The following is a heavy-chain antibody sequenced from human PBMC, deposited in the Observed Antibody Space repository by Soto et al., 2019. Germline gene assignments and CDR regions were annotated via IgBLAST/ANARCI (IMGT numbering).Heavy chain of an antibody. CDR1: GFTFSDYY. D-gene: IGHD3-3*01. J-gene: IGHJ3*02. CDR2: ISSSGSTI. V-gene: IGHV3-11*01. CDR3: ARDLPDFWSGYAFDI. Sequence: GGSLRLSCAASGFTFSDYYMSWIRQAPGKGLEWVSYISSSGSTIYYADSVKGRFTISRDNAKNSLYLQTNSLRAEDTAVYYCARDLPDFWSGYAFDIWGQGTMVTVSS.